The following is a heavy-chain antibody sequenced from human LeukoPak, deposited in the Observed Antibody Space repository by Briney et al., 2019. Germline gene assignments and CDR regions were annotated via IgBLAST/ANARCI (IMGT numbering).Heavy chain of an antibody. J-gene: IGHJ3*01. CDR2: FDLEDGET. CDR1: GYTLSEIT. V-gene: IGHV1-24*01. Sequence: ASVKVSCMDSGYTLSEITMYWGRKAPGKGLGWMGGFDLEDGETIYAQKFQGRVTMTEDTSTDNAYMELSSLRSEAVAVYDSAASKSPSCNNRCFYVYDCWSQGTMVTVSS. D-gene: IGHD3-16*01. CDR3: AASKSPSCNNRCFYVYDC.